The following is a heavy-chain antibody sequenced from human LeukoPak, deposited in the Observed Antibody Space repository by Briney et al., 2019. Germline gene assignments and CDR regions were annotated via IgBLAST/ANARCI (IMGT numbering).Heavy chain of an antibody. CDR3: AKDDHGGSGWRDYFDY. J-gene: IGHJ4*02. CDR2: ISGSTGST. CDR1: GFTFSSYA. Sequence: GGSLRLSCAASGFTFSSYAMSWVRQAPGKGLEGVSAISGSTGSTYYADSVKGRFTISRDNSKSTLYLQMNSLRAEDTAVYYCAKDDHGGSGWRDYFDYWGQGTLVTVSS. V-gene: IGHV3-23*01. D-gene: IGHD6-19*01.